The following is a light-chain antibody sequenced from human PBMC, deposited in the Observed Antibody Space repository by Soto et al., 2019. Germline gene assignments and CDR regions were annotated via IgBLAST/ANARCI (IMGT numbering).Light chain of an antibody. J-gene: IGKJ4*01. CDR2: GAS. Sequence: EIVMTQSPATLSVSPGERATLSCRASQSVSSNLAWYQQKPGQAPRLLIYGASTRATGIPARFSGSGSGTEFTLTISSLHSEDFAVYYCQQYNNWPLTFGGGTKVENK. CDR3: QQYNNWPLT. V-gene: IGKV3-15*01. CDR1: QSVSSN.